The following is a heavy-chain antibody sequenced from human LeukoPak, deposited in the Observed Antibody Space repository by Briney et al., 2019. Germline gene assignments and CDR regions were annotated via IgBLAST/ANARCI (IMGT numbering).Heavy chain of an antibody. CDR2: IYYNGST. CDR3: ARGTTVTTWGMDV. CDR1: GGSISSYY. Sequence: SETLSLTCTVSGGSISSYYWSWIRQPPGKGLEWIGYIYYNGSTNYNPSPKSRVTISVDTSKNQFSLRLSSVTAADTAVYYCARGTTVTTWGMDVWGQGTTVTVSS. V-gene: IGHV4-59*01. D-gene: IGHD4-11*01. J-gene: IGHJ6*02.